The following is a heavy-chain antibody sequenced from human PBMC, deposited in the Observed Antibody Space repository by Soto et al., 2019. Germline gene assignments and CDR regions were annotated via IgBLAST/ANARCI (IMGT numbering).Heavy chain of an antibody. D-gene: IGHD6-19*01. CDR2: INPNSGGT. J-gene: IGHJ4*02. Sequence: QVQLVQSGAEVKKPGASVKVSCKASGYTFTGYYMHWVRQAPGQGLEWMGWINPNSGGTNYAQKFQGWVTMTRYTSISTAYMELSRLRSDDTAVYYCARDWTVGYSSGWYGLFDYWGQGTLVTVSS. CDR3: ARDWTVGYSSGWYGLFDY. CDR1: GYTFTGYY. V-gene: IGHV1-2*04.